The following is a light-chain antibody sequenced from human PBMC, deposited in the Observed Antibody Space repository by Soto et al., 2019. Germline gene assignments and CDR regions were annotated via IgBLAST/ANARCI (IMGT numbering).Light chain of an antibody. Sequence: EIVMTQSPVTLSVSPGERATLSCTASQSVNNNVAWYQQKPGHTPRLLIYSASIGATGTPARFSGSGSGSDFTLTISSLQSEDFAVYYCQQYNKWLITFGQGTRLEIK. J-gene: IGKJ5*01. CDR3: QQYNKWLIT. V-gene: IGKV3-15*01. CDR2: SAS. CDR1: QSVNNN.